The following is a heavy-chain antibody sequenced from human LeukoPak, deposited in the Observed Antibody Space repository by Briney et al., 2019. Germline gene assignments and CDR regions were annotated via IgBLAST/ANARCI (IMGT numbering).Heavy chain of an antibody. CDR1: GGSISSYY. J-gene: IGHJ6*03. CDR3: ARHPYYYYYYMDV. Sequence: SETLSLTCTVSGGSISSYYWSWIRQPPGKGLEWIGYIYYNGNTIYNPSLRSRVTISVDTSNNQFSLKLISVTAADTAVYYCARHPYYYYYYMDVWGKGTTVTVSS. V-gene: IGHV4-59*08. CDR2: IYYNGNT.